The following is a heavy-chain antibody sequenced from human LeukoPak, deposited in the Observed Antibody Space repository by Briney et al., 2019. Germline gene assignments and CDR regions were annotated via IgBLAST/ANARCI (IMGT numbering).Heavy chain of an antibody. CDR1: GGSVTYTNYY. CDR3: ARRDSSGWYQYNWFDP. CDR2: IYYSGST. Sequence: SETLSLTCTVSGGSVTYTNYYWGWIRQPPGKGLEWIGSIYYSGSTYYNPSLKSRVTISVDTSKNQFSLKLSSVTAADTAVYYCARRDSSGWYQYNWFDPWGQGTLVTVSS. J-gene: IGHJ5*02. V-gene: IGHV4-39*01. D-gene: IGHD6-19*01.